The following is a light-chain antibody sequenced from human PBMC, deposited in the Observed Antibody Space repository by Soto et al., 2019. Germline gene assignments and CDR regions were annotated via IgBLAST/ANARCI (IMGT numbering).Light chain of an antibody. V-gene: IGKV3-20*01. CDR1: QSVTSNY. Sequence: EIVLTQSPGTLSLSPGERAILSCRASQSVTSNYLAWYQQKPGQAPRLLIYDASSRATGIPDRFSGSGSGTDFTLTISSLEPEDFAVYYCQQYGSSPRTFGQGTKVEIK. J-gene: IGKJ1*01. CDR2: DAS. CDR3: QQYGSSPRT.